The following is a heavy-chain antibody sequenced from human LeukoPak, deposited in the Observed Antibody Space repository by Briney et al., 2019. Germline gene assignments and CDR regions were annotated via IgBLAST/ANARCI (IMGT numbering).Heavy chain of an antibody. CDR2: IYASGST. V-gene: IGHV4-61*02. J-gene: IGHJ3*02. D-gene: IGHD6-13*01. CDR1: GGSISSAGYF. CDR3: ARDNLPAGINDAFDI. Sequence: SQTLSLTCSVSGGSISSAGYFWTWIRQPAGKRLEWIGRIYASGSTNYNPSLVSRVALSIDTSRNQFSLRLSSVTAADTAVYYCARDNLPAGINDAFDIWGQGTRVTVSS.